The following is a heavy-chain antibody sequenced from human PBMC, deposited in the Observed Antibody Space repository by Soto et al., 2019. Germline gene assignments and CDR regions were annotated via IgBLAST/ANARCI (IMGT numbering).Heavy chain of an antibody. CDR3: ARVGDFWSGYSNGPLDY. CDR1: GGTFSSYA. Sequence: SVKVSCKASGGTFSSYAISWVRQAPGQGLEWMGGIIPIFGTANYAQKFQGRVTITADESTSTAYMELSSLRSEDTAVYYYARVGDFWSGYSNGPLDYWGQGTLVTVSS. J-gene: IGHJ4*02. CDR2: IIPIFGTA. D-gene: IGHD3-3*01. V-gene: IGHV1-69*13.